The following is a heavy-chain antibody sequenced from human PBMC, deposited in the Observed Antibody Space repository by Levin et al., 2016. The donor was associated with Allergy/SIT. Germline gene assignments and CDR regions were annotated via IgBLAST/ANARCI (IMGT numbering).Heavy chain of an antibody. CDR3: AKSPHRGTLHYYFDY. CDR2: ISGSGGST. Sequence: GGSLRLSCAASGFTFSSYAMSWVRQAPGKGLEWVSAISGSGGSTYYADSVKGRFTISRDNSKNTLYLQMNSLRAEDTAVYYCAKSPHRGTLHYYFDYWGQGTLVTVSS. V-gene: IGHV3-23*01. J-gene: IGHJ4*02. CDR1: GFTFSSYA.